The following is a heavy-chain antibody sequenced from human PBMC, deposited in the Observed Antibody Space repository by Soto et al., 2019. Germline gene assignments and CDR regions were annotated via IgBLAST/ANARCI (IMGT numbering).Heavy chain of an antibody. Sequence: GGSLRLSCAGSGFTFSSYAMSWVRQAPGKGLEWVSGISSSGGSAYYADSVKGRFTISRDNSKKTLYLQMNSLRAEDTAIYYWASRYNYDSEFALWGQGTLVTVSS. D-gene: IGHD3-22*01. J-gene: IGHJ4*02. CDR1: GFTFSSYA. V-gene: IGHV3-23*01. CDR3: ASRYNYDSEFAL. CDR2: ISSSGGSA.